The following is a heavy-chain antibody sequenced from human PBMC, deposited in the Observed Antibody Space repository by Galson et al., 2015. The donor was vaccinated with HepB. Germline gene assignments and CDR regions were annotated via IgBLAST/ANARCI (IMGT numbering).Heavy chain of an antibody. V-gene: IGHV1-3*01. D-gene: IGHD3-3*01. CDR1: GYTFTSYA. CDR3: ARDRRGFGVVQYYYYGMDV. CDR2: INAGNGNT. J-gene: IGHJ6*02. Sequence: SVKVSCKASGYTFTSYAMHWVRQAPGQRLEWMGWINAGNGNTKYSQKFQGRVTITRDTSASTAYMELSSLRSEDTAVYYCARDRRGFGVVQYYYYGMDVWGQGTTVTVSS.